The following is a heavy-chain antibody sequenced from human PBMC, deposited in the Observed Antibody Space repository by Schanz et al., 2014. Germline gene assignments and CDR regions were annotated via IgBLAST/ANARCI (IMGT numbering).Heavy chain of an antibody. CDR1: GFSFSGFG. D-gene: IGHD3-9*01. V-gene: IGHV3-30*13. CDR3: ARGVARERYSDWLELDY. J-gene: IGHJ4*02. Sequence: QVQLVESGGGVVQPGRSLRLSCAGSGFSFSGFGMHWVRQAPGKGLEWVAVISYEGNDKYYGDSVKGRFTISRDSPKNRLYLQMNSLRPEDSGVYYCARGVARERYSDWLELDYWGQGTLVTVSS. CDR2: ISYEGNDK.